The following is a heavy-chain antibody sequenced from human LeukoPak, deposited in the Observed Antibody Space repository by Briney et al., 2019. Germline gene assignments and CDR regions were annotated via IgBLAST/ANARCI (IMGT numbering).Heavy chain of an antibody. CDR1: GGSISSGGYY. J-gene: IGHJ5*02. CDR3: ARRYYDSSGYGNWFDP. Sequence: PSETLSLTCTVSGGSISSGGYYWSWIRQHPGKGLEWIGYIYYSGSTYYNPSLNSRVTISVDTSKNQFSLKLSSVTAADTAVYYCARRYYDSSGYGNWFDPWGQGTLVTVSS. D-gene: IGHD3-22*01. V-gene: IGHV4-31*03. CDR2: IYYSGST.